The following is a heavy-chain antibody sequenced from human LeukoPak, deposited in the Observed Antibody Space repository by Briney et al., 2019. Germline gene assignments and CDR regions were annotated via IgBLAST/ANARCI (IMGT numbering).Heavy chain of an antibody. D-gene: IGHD4-11*01. CDR3: VRSGLTTVLYLD. J-gene: IGHJ4*02. CDR2: INRSGST. CDR1: GGSFSKHY. V-gene: IGHV4-34*01. Sequence: SETLSLTCGVSGGSFSKHYWSWIRQPPGKGLEWIGEINRSGSTNYNPSLESRVTISVDTSKNQFSLKLSSVTAADTAVYFCVRSGLTTVLYLDWGQGTLVTVSS.